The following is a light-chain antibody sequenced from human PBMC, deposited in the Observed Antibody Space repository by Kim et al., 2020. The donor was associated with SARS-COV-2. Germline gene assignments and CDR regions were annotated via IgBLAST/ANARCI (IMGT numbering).Light chain of an antibody. V-gene: IGLV3-25*03. CDR1: ALPEKQ. J-gene: IGLJ1*01. Sequence: VSPGQPARITCSGDALPEKQTYWYQQKSGQAPLLLIYKDSERPSGIPGRFSGSSSGTTVTLTISGVQADGDADYYCQSADGSGTYVFGTGTKVTVL. CDR3: QSADGSGTYV. CDR2: KDS.